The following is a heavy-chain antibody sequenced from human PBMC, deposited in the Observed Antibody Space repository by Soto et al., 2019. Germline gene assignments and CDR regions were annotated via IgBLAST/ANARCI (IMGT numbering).Heavy chain of an antibody. CDR2: ISSSSSYI. J-gene: IGHJ3*02. D-gene: IGHD1-1*01. V-gene: IGHV3-21*01. CDR3: ARDNSMRLEPHDAFDI. Sequence: GGSLRLSCAASGFTFSSYSMNWVRQAPGKGLEWVSSISSSSSYIYYADSVKGRFTISRDNAKNSLYLQMNSLRAEDTAVYYCARDNSMRLEPHDAFDIWGQGTMVTVSS. CDR1: GFTFSSYS.